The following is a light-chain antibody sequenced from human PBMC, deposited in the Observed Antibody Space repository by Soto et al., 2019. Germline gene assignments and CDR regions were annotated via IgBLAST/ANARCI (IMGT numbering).Light chain of an antibody. V-gene: IGKV1-5*03. CDR1: QSISSW. J-gene: IGKJ1*01. CDR2: KAS. Sequence: DIQMTQNPSTLSASVGDRVTITCRASQSISSWLAWYQQKPGKAPKLLIYKASSLESGVPSRFSGSGSGTEFTLTISSLQPDDFATYYCQQYNSYWTFGPGTKV. CDR3: QQYNSYWT.